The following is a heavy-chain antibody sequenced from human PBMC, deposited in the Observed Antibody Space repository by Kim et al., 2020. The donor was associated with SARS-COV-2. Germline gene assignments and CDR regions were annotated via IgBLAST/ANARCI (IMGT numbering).Heavy chain of an antibody. D-gene: IGHD3-22*01. J-gene: IGHJ4*02. Sequence: SETLSLTCAVSGGSISSGGYSWSWIRQPPGKGLEWIGYIYHSGSTYYNPSLKSRVTISVDRSKNQFSLKLSSVTAADTAVYYCARTQYYYDSSGYLSVYFDYWGQGTLVTVSS. CDR1: GGSISSGGYS. CDR2: IYHSGST. V-gene: IGHV4-30-2*01. CDR3: ARTQYYYDSSGYLSVYFDY.